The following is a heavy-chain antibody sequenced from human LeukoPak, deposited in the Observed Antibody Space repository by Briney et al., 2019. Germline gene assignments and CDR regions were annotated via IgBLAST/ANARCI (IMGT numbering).Heavy chain of an antibody. V-gene: IGHV4-59*01. Sequence: SETLSLTCTVSGGSISSYYWSWIRQPAGKGLEWIGYIYYSGSTNYNPSLKSRVTISVDTSKNQFSLKLSSVTAADTAVYYCARDRRGSGYFGGGWFDPWGQGTLVTVSS. CDR2: IYYSGST. J-gene: IGHJ5*02. D-gene: IGHD3-22*01. CDR1: GGSISSYY. CDR3: ARDRRGSGYFGGGWFDP.